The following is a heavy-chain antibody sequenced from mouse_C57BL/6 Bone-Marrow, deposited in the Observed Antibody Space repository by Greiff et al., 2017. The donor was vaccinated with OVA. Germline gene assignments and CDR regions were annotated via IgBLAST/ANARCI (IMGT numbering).Heavy chain of an antibody. CDR2: ISSGGSYT. Sequence: EVQRVESGGDLVKPGGSLKLSCAASGFTFSSYGMSWVRQTPDKRLEWVATISSGGSYTYYPDSVKGRFTISRDNAKNTLYLQMSSLKSEDTAMYYCARYDYDGDFDYWGQGTTLTVSS. J-gene: IGHJ2*01. D-gene: IGHD2-4*01. V-gene: IGHV5-6*01. CDR3: ARYDYDGDFDY. CDR1: GFTFSSYG.